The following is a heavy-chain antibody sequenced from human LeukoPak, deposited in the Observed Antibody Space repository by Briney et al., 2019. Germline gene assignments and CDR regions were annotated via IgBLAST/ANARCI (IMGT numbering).Heavy chain of an antibody. J-gene: IGHJ4*02. D-gene: IGHD1-1*01. CDR2: IRCEGSDE. V-gene: IGHV3-30*02. CDR3: ARAGAPGTGDY. Sequence: LAGGSLRLSCAVSGFTLITSGIHWVRQAPGKGLEWVTLIRCEGSDEYYPDSVKGRFTIFRDNSKNTLSLQTHSPRTEDTAVCYCARAGAPGTGDYWGQGTLVTVSS. CDR1: GFTLITSG.